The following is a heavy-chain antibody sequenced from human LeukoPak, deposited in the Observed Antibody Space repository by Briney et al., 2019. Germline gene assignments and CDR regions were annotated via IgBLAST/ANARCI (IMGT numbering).Heavy chain of an antibody. V-gene: IGHV3-30-3*01. D-gene: IGHD4-17*01. CDR1: GFTFSSYA. CDR3: ARDGSGDYGDFLDAFDI. J-gene: IGHJ3*02. Sequence: PGRSLRLSCAASGFTFSSYAMHWVRQAPGKGVEGVAVISYDGSNKYYADSVKGRFTISRDNSKNTLYLQMNSLRAEDTAVYYCARDGSGDYGDFLDAFDIWGQGTMVTVSS. CDR2: ISYDGSNK.